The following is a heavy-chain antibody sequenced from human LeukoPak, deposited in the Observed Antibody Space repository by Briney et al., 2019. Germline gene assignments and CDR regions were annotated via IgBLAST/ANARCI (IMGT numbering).Heavy chain of an antibody. CDR3: ARDEDYGIFVNIDY. J-gene: IGHJ4*02. CDR1: GYSFVLYG. V-gene: IGHV1-18*01. CDR2: INTYDGKT. D-gene: IGHD4-17*01. Sequence: ASVKVSCKASGYSFVLYGISWMRQAPGQGPEWVGWINTYDGKTNYAQKFQDRVTVTMDKASTTAYMELRSLRSDDTAAYYCARDEDYGIFVNIDYWGQGTLVTVSS.